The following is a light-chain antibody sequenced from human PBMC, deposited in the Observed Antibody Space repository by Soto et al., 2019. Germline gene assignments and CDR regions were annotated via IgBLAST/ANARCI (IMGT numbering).Light chain of an antibody. CDR1: QAIDSW. V-gene: IGKV1-12*01. CDR2: TGS. CDR3: QQTLSFPPT. J-gene: IGKJ1*01. Sequence: DIHMTHSPSSVSASVCDRVTITCRASQAIDSWLAWYQQKPGEAPKLLIFTGSLLHSGVPPRFSGSGSGTDFTLTISSLQPEDFATYYCQQTLSFPPTFGQGTKVDIK.